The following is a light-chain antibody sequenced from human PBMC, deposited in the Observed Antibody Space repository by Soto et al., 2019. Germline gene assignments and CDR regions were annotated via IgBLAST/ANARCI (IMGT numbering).Light chain of an antibody. CDR2: GAS. J-gene: IGKJ1*01. CDR3: QEYHRSPPSWT. V-gene: IGKV3-20*01. Sequence: EIVLTQSPGTLSLSPGERATVSCRASQSVDSNYLAWYQQKPGQAPRLLIYGASSRATGVPDRFSGSGSGTDFTLTISRLEPGDFALYYCQEYHRSPPSWTCGQGTKVEI. CDR1: QSVDSNY.